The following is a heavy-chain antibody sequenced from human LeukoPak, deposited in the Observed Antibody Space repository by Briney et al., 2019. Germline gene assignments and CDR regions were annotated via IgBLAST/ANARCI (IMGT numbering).Heavy chain of an antibody. J-gene: IGHJ4*02. CDR2: ISWNSGSI. D-gene: IGHD2-21*02. Sequence: PGRSLRLSCAASGFTFDDYAMHWVRQAPGKGLEWVSGISWNSGSIGYADSVKGRFTISRDNAKNSLYLQMNSLRAEDTALYYCAKDSYPTAYCGGDCSHGGSFDYWGQGTLVTVSS. CDR3: AKDSYPTAYCGGDCSHGGSFDY. V-gene: IGHV3-9*01. CDR1: GFTFDDYA.